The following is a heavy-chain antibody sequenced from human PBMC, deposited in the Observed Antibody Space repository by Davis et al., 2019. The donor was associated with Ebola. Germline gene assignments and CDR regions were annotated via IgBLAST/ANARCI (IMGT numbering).Heavy chain of an antibody. Sequence: GESLKISCAASGFTFSSYWMSWVRQAPGKGLEWVANIKQDGSEKYYVDSVKGRFTISRDNAKNSLYLQMNSLRAEDTAVYYCAGQHNWLHPGPFDYWGQGTLVTVSS. V-gene: IGHV3-7*03. D-gene: IGHD1-20*01. J-gene: IGHJ4*02. CDR3: AGQHNWLHPGPFDY. CDR1: GFTFSSYW. CDR2: IKQDGSEK.